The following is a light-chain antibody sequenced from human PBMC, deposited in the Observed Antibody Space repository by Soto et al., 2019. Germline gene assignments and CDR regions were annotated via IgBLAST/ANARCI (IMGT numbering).Light chain of an antibody. CDR1: EALGRNY. J-gene: IGKJ1*01. CDR2: RIY. V-gene: IGKV3-20*01. CDR3: QQYHNFPQT. Sequence: ETLLTQSPGTLSLSPGERATLSCRASEALGRNYLAWYQQKPGQAPRLLIHRIYIRAAGIPDRFTGSASGTDITLTISRLEPEDFAVYYCQQYHNFPQTFGQGTRVEIK.